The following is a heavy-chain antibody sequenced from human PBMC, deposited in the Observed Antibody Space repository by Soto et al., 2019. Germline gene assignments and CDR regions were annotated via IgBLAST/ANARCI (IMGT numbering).Heavy chain of an antibody. CDR2: INHSGST. CDR3: ARAQGYQLLGLPMDV. J-gene: IGHJ6*02. D-gene: IGHD2-2*01. V-gene: IGHV4-34*01. CDR1: GGSFSGYY. Sequence: QVQLQQWGAGLLKPSETLSLTRAVYGGSFSGYYWSWIRQPPGKGLEWIGEINHSGSTNYNPSLKSRVTISVDTSKNQFSLKLSSVTAADTAVYYCARAQGYQLLGLPMDVWGQGTTVTVSS.